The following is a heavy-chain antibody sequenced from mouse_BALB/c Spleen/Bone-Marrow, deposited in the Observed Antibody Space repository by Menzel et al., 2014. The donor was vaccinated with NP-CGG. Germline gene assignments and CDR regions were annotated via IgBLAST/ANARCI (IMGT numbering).Heavy chain of an antibody. CDR2: INPSTGYT. D-gene: IGHD1-1*01. Sequence: VMLVESGAELAKPGASVKMSCKASGYTFTTCWMHWVKQRPGQGLEWIGYINPSTGYTEYIQKFKDKATLTADKSSSADYMQLNTLTSEDSSVYFSVLISPVVSDYWGQGTPLSVSS. CDR1: GYTFTTCW. V-gene: IGHV1-7*01. J-gene: IGHJ2*01. CDR3: VLISPVVSDY.